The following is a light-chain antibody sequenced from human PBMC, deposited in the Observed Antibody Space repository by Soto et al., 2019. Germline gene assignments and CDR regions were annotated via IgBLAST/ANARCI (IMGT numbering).Light chain of an antibody. CDR3: QQYNSWPGT. CDR1: QSVSNN. CDR2: GAS. J-gene: IGKJ1*01. V-gene: IGKV3-15*01. Sequence: EVVMTQSPATLSVSPGERVALSCRASQSVSNNLAWYQQKPGQAPRLLIYGASARATGITARFSGSGSGTGFTLTISSLQSEDFAVYYCQQYNSWPGTFGQGTKVEIK.